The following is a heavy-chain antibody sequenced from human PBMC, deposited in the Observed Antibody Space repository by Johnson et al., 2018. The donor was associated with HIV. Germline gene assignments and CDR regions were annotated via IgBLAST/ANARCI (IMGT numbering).Heavy chain of an antibody. Sequence: VQLVESGGGLVQPGGSLRLSCAASGFTVSTNSMSWVRQAPGKGLEWVSVIYSGDNTLYADSVKGRFIVSRDNSKNTLYVQMNSLRAEDTAVDYCAGGVAVAFDIWGQGTMVTVSS. CDR3: AGGVAVAFDI. CDR2: IYSGDNT. V-gene: IGHV3-66*01. J-gene: IGHJ3*02. CDR1: GFTVSTNS. D-gene: IGHD6-19*01.